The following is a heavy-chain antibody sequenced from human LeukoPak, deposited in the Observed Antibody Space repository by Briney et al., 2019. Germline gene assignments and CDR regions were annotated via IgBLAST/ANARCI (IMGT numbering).Heavy chain of an antibody. V-gene: IGHV5-51*01. Sequence: GESLKISCKGSGYSFTTYWIGWVRQMPGKGLEWMGIIYPGDSDTRYSPSFQGQVTISADKSISTAYLQWSSLKASDAAMYYCARHYYDYVWGSYGIDYWGQGTLVTVSS. CDR2: IYPGDSDT. CDR3: ARHYYDYVWGSYGIDY. CDR1: GYSFTTYW. D-gene: IGHD3-16*01. J-gene: IGHJ4*02.